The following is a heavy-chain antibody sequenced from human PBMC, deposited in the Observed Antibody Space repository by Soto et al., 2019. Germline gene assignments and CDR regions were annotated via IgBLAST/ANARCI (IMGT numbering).Heavy chain of an antibody. Sequence: PGGSLRLSCAASGFTFSSYAMHWVRQAPGKGLEWVAVISYDGSNKYYADSVKGRFTISRDNSKNTLYLQMNSLRAEDTAVYYCARDRPGGVLWDLGYFDYWGQGTLVTVSS. CDR2: ISYDGSNK. D-gene: IGHD3-16*01. J-gene: IGHJ4*02. CDR1: GFTFSSYA. V-gene: IGHV3-30-3*01. CDR3: ARDRPGGVLWDLGYFDY.